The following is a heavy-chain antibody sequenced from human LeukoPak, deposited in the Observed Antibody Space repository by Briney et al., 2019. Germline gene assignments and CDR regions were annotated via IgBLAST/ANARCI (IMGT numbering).Heavy chain of an antibody. D-gene: IGHD3-3*01. CDR2: IYHSGST. CDR3: ARDGGYDFWSGYYIPDY. J-gene: IGHJ4*02. V-gene: IGHV4-38-2*02. Sequence: PSETLSLTCAVSGYSISSGYYWGWIRQPPGKGLEWIGSIYHSGSTYYNPSLKSRVTISVDTSKNQFSLKLSSVTAADTAVYYCARDGGYDFWSGYYIPDYWGQGTLVTVSS. CDR1: GYSISSGYY.